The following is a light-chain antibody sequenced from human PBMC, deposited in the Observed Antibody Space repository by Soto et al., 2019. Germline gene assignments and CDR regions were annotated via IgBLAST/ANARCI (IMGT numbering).Light chain of an antibody. J-gene: IGKJ1*01. CDR3: QQNGSAPRT. V-gene: IGKV3-20*01. Sequence: EIVLTQSPGTLSLSPGERATLSCRASQSVSSSFFAWYQQKPGQAPRLLIYVASRRATGIPDRLSGSGSGTDFTLTISRLEPEDFAVYYCQQNGSAPRTFGQGTKVEIK. CDR2: VAS. CDR1: QSVSSSF.